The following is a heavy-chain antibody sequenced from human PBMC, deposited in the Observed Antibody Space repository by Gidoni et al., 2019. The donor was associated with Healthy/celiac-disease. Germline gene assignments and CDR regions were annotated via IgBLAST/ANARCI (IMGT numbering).Heavy chain of an antibody. CDR3: ARDGLAYCGGDCYSDWFDP. V-gene: IGHV1-2*06. D-gene: IGHD2-21*02. CDR2: INPNSGGT. CDR1: GYTFTGYY. Sequence: QVQLVQSGAEVKKPGASVKVSCKASGYTFTGYYMHWVRQAPGQGLEWMGRINPNSGGTNYAQKFQGRVTMTRDTSISTAYMELSRLRSDDTAVYYCARDGLAYCGGDCYSDWFDPWGQGTLVTVSS. J-gene: IGHJ5*02.